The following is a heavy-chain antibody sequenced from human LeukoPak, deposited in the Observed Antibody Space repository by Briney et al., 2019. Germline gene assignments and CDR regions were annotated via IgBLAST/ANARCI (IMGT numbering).Heavy chain of an antibody. CDR3: TTDITMIVVVSD. V-gene: IGHV3-15*01. CDR2: IKSKTDGGTT. CDR1: GFTFSNAW. Sequence: GGSLRLSCAASGFTFSNAWMGWVRQAPGKGLEWVGRIKSKTDGGTTDYAAPVKGRFTISRDDSKNTLYLQMNSLKTEDTAVYYCTTDITMIVVVSDWGQGTLVTVSS. J-gene: IGHJ4*02. D-gene: IGHD3-22*01.